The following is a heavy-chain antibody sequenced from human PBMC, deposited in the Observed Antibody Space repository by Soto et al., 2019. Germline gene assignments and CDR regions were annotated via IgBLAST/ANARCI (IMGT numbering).Heavy chain of an antibody. V-gene: IGHV4-31*03. CDR1: GGSISSGGYY. J-gene: IGHJ3*02. CDR3: ARGGDGYIFDDAFDI. CDR2: IYYSGST. D-gene: IGHD2-21*01. Sequence: QVQLQESGPGLVKPSQTLSLTCTVSGGSISSGGYYWSWIRQHPGKGLEWIGYIYYSGSTYYNPSLKSRVTISVDTSKNQFSLKLSSVTAADTAVYYCARGGDGYIFDDAFDIWGQGTMVTVSS.